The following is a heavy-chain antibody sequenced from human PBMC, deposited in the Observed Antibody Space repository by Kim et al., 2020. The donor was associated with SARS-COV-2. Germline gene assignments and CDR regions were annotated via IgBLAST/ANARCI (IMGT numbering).Heavy chain of an antibody. CDR3: ARRAAGVDW. V-gene: IGHV4-34*01. CDR2: GTA. Sequence: GTANYNPSLKSRMTLSVDTSKNQFSLNLSSVTAADTAVYYCARRAAGVDWWGQGTPVTVSS. J-gene: IGHJ4*02.